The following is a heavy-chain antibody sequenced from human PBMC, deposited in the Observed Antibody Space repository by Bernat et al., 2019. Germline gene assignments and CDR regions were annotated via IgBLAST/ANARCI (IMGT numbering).Heavy chain of an antibody. CDR1: GYSFTIYL. D-gene: IGHD3-10*01. J-gene: IGHJ4*02. CDR2: LYPGDSDT. V-gene: IGHV5-51*01. Sequence: EVQLVQSGAEVKKPGESLKISCKGSGYSFTIYLIGWVRQMRGKGLEGMGILYPGDSDTRYSPSFQGQVTISADKSISTAYLQWSSLKASDTAVYYCARQDGSGLYYFDYWGQGTLVTVSS. CDR3: ARQDGSGLYYFDY.